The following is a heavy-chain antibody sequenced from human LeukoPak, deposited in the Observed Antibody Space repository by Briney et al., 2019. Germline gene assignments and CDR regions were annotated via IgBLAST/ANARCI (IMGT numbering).Heavy chain of an antibody. D-gene: IGHD6-13*01. J-gene: IGHJ6*03. CDR3: ARGPKVAYSSPPGLYYMDV. Sequence: PSETLSLTCTVSGGSISSGSYYWSWIRQPAGKGLEWIGRIYTSGSTNYNPSLKSRVTISVDTSKNQFSLKLSSVTAADTAVYYYARGPKVAYSSPPGLYYMDVWGKGTTVIVSS. CDR2: IYTSGST. CDR1: GGSISSGSYY. V-gene: IGHV4-61*02.